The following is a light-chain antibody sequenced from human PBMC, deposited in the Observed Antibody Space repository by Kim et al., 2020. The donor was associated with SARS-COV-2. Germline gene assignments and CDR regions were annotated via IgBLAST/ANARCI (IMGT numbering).Light chain of an antibody. CDR2: GAS. CDR1: QDISNY. V-gene: IGKV1-17*03. CDR3: IQHNSYPLT. J-gene: IGKJ4*01. Sequence: DIQMTQSPSAMSASVGDRVTITCRASQDISNYLAWFQQKPGKVPKRLIYGASVLQSGVPSRFSGSGFGTEFTLTISSLQPEDFATYYCIQHNSYPLTFGGGTKVDIK.